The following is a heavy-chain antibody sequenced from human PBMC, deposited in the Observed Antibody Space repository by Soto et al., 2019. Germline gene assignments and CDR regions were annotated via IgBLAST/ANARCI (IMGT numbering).Heavy chain of an antibody. J-gene: IGHJ4*02. CDR3: AKDGSGSYGHY. CDR1: GFTFSNYG. Sequence: QVQLVESGVGVVQPGRSLRLSCAASGFTFSNYGMHWVRQAPGKGLEWVAVISYDGSNKYYADSVKGRFTISRDNSNDTLFLQMNSVRAEDTAVYCCAKDGSGSYGHYWGQGTLVTVSS. CDR2: ISYDGSNK. V-gene: IGHV3-30*18. D-gene: IGHD3-10*01.